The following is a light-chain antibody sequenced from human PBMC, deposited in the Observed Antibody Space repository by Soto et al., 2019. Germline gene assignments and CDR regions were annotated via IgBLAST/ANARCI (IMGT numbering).Light chain of an antibody. J-gene: IGKJ1*01. CDR1: QSLYDW. CDR2: KAS. V-gene: IGKV1-5*03. Sequence: DIQMTQSPSTLSASVGDRVTITCRASQSLYDWLAWYQQKPGKAPKLLTYKASNLESGVPSRFSGTGFGTEFTLTISSLQPDDFASYYCQQYNTYSWTFGQGTKVEIK. CDR3: QQYNTYSWT.